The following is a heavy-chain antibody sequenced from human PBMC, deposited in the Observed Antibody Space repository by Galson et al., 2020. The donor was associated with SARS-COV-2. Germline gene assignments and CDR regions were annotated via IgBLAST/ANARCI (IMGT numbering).Heavy chain of an antibody. CDR3: ARVGHLAFDY. CDR1: GGSISIYN. Sequence: SETLSLTCTVSGGSISIYNWSWIRQPPGQGLEWIGYISYTGSTNYNPSLKSRVTIAVDTSKNQFSLNLSSVTAADTAVYYCARVGHLAFDYWGQGSLVTVSS. D-gene: IGHD3-10*01. J-gene: IGHJ4*02. CDR2: ISYTGST. V-gene: IGHV4-59*01.